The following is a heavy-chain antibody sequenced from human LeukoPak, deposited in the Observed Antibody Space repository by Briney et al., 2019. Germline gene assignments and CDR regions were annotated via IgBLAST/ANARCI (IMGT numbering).Heavy chain of an antibody. D-gene: IGHD5-12*01. CDR2: IGISSGNT. V-gene: IGHV3-48*01. CDR1: GFNFIDYS. CDR3: ARDHRYAFDN. Sequence: GGSLRLSCAASGFNFIDYSMNWVRQAPGKGLEWISYIGISSGNTKYADSVKGRFTISRGKARNSLYLQMNSLRVEDTAVYYCARDHRYAFDNWGHGTLVTVSS. J-gene: IGHJ4*01.